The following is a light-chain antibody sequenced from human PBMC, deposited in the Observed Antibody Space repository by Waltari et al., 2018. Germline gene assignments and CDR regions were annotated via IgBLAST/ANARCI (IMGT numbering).Light chain of an antibody. CDR3: SSYTGSSTWV. J-gene: IGLJ3*02. Sequence: QPALTQPAPLSGSPGQSITISCTGTHSDHGDYNYVPWYQPHVGKAPKLMIYDVTKRPSGVSYRFSGSKSGNTASLTISGLQAEDEADYYCSSYTGSSTWVFGGGTKLTVL. CDR1: HSDHGDYNY. V-gene: IGLV2-14*01. CDR2: DVT.